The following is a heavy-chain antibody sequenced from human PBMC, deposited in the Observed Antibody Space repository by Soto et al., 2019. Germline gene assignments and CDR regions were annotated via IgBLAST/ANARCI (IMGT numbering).Heavy chain of an antibody. V-gene: IGHV3-7*01. J-gene: IGHJ4*02. CDR2: INQAGSEK. CDR3: SRSLDY. CDR1: GFSFSIYW. Sequence: GGSLRLSCVASGFSFSIYWMHWVRQAPGKGLEWVANINQAGSEKHYVDSVKGRFTISRDNAKNSLYLQMSSLTAEDSALCYCSRSLDYWGQGALVTVSS.